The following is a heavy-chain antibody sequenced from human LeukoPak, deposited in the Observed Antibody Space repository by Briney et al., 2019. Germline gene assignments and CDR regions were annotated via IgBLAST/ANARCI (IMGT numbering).Heavy chain of an antibody. D-gene: IGHD2-21*01. J-gene: IGHJ5*01. V-gene: IGHV4-4*07. CDR1: GASISTYF. Sequence: SETLSLTCTVSGASISTYFWSWIRQPAGKRMEWIGRVYASATTYYNPSLRSRVTFSIDTSKNQFSLSLNSVTAADTAVYYCAKTHCGGGSCDKFDSWGQGILVTVSS. CDR2: VYASATT. CDR3: AKTHCGGGSCDKFDS.